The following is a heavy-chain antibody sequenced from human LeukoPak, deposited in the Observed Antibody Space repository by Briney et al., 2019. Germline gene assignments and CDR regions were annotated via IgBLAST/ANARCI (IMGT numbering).Heavy chain of an antibody. CDR1: GFTFSSYS. CDR2: ISSSSSYI. J-gene: IGHJ4*02. D-gene: IGHD2-15*01. Sequence: GGSLRLSCAASGFTFSSYSMNWVRQAPGKGVEWVSSISSSSSYIYYADSVKGRFTISRDKAKNSLYLQMNSLRAEDTAVYYCATVVVAATFDYWGQGTLVTVSS. CDR3: ATVVVAATFDY. V-gene: IGHV3-21*01.